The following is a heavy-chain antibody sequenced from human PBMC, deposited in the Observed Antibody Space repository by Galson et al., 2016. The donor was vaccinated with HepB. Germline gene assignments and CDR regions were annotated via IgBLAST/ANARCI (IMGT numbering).Heavy chain of an antibody. CDR2: IWYDRGKE. J-gene: IGHJ6*02. V-gene: IGHV3-33*01. Sequence: SLRLSCAASGFTFSHYGMHWVRQAPGKGLEWVAGIWYDRGKEYYTESVKVRFTISRDNSKNTLYLEMNTLRAEDTAVYFCARGSSSRSIYYYYYYTMDVWGQGTTVTVSS. CDR1: GFTFSHYG. D-gene: IGHD6-6*01. CDR3: ARGSSSRSIYYYYYYTMDV.